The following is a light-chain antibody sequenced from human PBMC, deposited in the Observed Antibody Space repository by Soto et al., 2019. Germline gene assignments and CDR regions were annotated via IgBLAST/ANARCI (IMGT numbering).Light chain of an antibody. J-gene: IGLJ1*01. CDR3: SLYTSSTTYV. Sequence: QSALTQPASVSGSPGQSITISCTGTSGDVGGYNYVSWYQQHPGKAPKLMIYDVSNRPSGVSNRFSGSKSGNTASLTISGLQAEDEADYSCSLYTSSTTYVFGTGTKVTVL. CDR2: DVS. V-gene: IGLV2-14*01. CDR1: SGDVGGYNY.